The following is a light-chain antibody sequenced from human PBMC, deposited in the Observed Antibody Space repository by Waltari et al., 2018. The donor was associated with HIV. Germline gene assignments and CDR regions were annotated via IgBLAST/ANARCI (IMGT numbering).Light chain of an antibody. J-gene: IGKJ2*01. CDR1: QSLVHTNGYNY. CDR3: MQALQSPNT. V-gene: IGKV2-28*01. Sequence: DILLTQSPLYLPVTPGEPASISCRSSQSLVHTNGYNYLDWYLQKPGQSPQLLISLASTRASGVPDRFSGSGSGTDFTLKISRVEAEDVGVYYCMQALQSPNTFGQGTKVEIK. CDR2: LAS.